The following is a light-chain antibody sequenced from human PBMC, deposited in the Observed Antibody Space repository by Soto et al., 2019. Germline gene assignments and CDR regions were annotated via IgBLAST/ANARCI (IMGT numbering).Light chain of an antibody. CDR2: EVT. J-gene: IGLJ1*01. V-gene: IGLV2-14*03. CDR1: ISDVGGYSY. Sequence: QSVLTQPASLSGSPGQSITLSCTGTISDVGGYSYVSWYQQHPGRAPKLIIYEVTYRPSGVSNRCSGSKSGNTASLTISGLQAEDEADYYCSSYTSGSTDVFGAGTKVTVL. CDR3: SSYTSGSTDV.